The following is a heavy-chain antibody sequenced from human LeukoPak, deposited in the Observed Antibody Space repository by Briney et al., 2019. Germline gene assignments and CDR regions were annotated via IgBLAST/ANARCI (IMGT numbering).Heavy chain of an antibody. V-gene: IGHV3-7*01. Sequence: QSGGSLRLSCAASGFTFSAYWMTWVRQAPGKGLEWVANINEDGSQKQYVDSVKGRFTIARDDAKNSMYLQMNSLRADDTAVYYCTTPAAGPYAEYSQYWGQGTLVTVSS. D-gene: IGHD6-13*01. CDR3: TTPAAGPYAEYSQY. CDR1: GFTFSAYW. J-gene: IGHJ1*01. CDR2: INEDGSQK.